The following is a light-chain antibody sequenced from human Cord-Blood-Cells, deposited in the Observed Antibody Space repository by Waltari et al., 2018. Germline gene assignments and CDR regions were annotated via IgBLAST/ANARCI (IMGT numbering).Light chain of an antibody. CDR1: STDDGSYYL. V-gene: IGLV2-23*01. J-gene: IGLJ2*01. CDR2: EGS. Sequence: QSALTQPASVSGSPGQSITISCTGTSTDDGSYYLVSWYQQPPGKAPKLMIYEGSKRPSGVSNRFSGSKSGNTASLTISGLQADDEADYYCCSYAGSVVFGGGTKLTVL. CDR3: CSYAGSVV.